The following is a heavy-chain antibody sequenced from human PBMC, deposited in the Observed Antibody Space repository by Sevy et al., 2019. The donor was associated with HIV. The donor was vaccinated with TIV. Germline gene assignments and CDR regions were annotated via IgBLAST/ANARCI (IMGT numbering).Heavy chain of an antibody. J-gene: IGHJ4*02. CDR1: GFTFNNAW. D-gene: IGHD3-10*01. CDR3: TRGIWFGEFSAYYFDF. Sequence: GGSLRLSCAGSGFTFNNAWMSWVRQAPGKGLEWVGRIKSEIDGGTTDYAAPVKGRFTISRDDSKYTLFLQMNSLKTEDTAVYYCTRGIWFGEFSAYYFDFWGQGTLVTVSS. CDR2: IKSEIDGGTT. V-gene: IGHV3-15*01.